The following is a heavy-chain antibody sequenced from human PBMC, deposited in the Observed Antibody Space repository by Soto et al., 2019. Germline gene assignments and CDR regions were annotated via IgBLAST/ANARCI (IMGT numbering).Heavy chain of an antibody. Sequence: GGSLRLSCAASGFTFSSHGMHWVRQAPGKGLEWVAVIWFDENNKYYAESVKGRFIISRDNSENTLYLQMNSLRVEDTAVYYCARDCVYCTTITCYEYFDYWGQGTLVTVSS. J-gene: IGHJ4*02. D-gene: IGHD2-2*01. CDR3: ARDCVYCTTITCYEYFDY. CDR2: IWFDENNK. CDR1: GFTFSSHG. V-gene: IGHV3-33*01.